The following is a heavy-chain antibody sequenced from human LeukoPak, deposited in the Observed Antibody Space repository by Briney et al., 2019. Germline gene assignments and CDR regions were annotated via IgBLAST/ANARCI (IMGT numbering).Heavy chain of an antibody. Sequence: PGGSLRLSCAASGFTFSTSWMSWVRQVPRKGLEWVANIKKDGSETYYVDSVKGRFTISRDNAKNSLYLQMNSLRAEDTAVYYCARDRIVATIPRLGYFDYWGQGTLVTVSS. D-gene: IGHD5-12*01. CDR1: GFTFSTSW. CDR2: IKKDGSET. CDR3: ARDRIVATIPRLGYFDY. V-gene: IGHV3-7*01. J-gene: IGHJ4*02.